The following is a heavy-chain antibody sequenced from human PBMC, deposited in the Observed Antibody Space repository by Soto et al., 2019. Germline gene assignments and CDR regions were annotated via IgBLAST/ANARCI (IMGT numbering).Heavy chain of an antibody. V-gene: IGHV3-33*01. D-gene: IGHD1-26*01. J-gene: IGHJ4*02. CDR3: ARGRVDGGELDL. CDR2: IWYDASNK. CDR1: GFTFRTYG. Sequence: ESGGGVVQPGRSLRLSCAASGFTFRTYGMYWVRQAPGKGLEWVAVIWYDASNKYYADSVKGRFTISRDNSENTLYLQMNSLRAEDTAVYYCARGRVDGGELDLWGQGTRVTVSS.